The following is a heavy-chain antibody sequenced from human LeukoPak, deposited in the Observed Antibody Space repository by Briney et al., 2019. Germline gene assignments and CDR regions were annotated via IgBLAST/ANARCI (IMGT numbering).Heavy chain of an antibody. D-gene: IGHD6-13*01. Sequence: SETLSLTCAVYGGSFSGYYWSWIRQPPGKGLEWIGEINHSGSTNYNPSLRSRVTISVDTSKNQFSLKLSSVTAADTAVYYCARGFSSSWYPQWFDPWGQGTLVTVSS. CDR1: GGSFSGYY. CDR3: ARGFSSSWYPQWFDP. J-gene: IGHJ5*02. V-gene: IGHV4-34*01. CDR2: INHSGST.